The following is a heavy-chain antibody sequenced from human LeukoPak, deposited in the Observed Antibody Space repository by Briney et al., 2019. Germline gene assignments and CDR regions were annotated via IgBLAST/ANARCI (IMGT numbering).Heavy chain of an antibody. CDR2: IKKDGSEQ. CDR1: GFSFSDHW. J-gene: IGHJ5*01. V-gene: IGHV3-7*01. CDR3: VRDTENIGYDAFEF. D-gene: IGHD2/OR15-2a*01. Sequence: GRSLRLSCVASGFSFSDHWMNWFRQAPGKGLEWVATIKKDGSEQYYVDSMKGRLTISRDNAKNSVYLQIHNLRAEDTAVYYCVRDTENIGYDAFEFWGHGTLVTVSS.